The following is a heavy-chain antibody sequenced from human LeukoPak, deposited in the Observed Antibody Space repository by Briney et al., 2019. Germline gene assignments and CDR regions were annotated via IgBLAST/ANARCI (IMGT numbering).Heavy chain of an antibody. J-gene: IGHJ4*02. CDR1: GFTFNKYW. D-gene: IGHD3-10*01. V-gene: IGHV3-7*01. CDR2: INQDDSQI. CDR3: ASGYYYSGTYYLSFFDY. Sequence: PGGSLRLSCAASGFTFNKYWMTWVRQAPGKGLEWVANINQDDSQIYYLESVEGRFTITRDNAKNSLHLQMNSLRAEDTATYYCASGYYYSGTYYLSFFDYWGQGTLVTVSS.